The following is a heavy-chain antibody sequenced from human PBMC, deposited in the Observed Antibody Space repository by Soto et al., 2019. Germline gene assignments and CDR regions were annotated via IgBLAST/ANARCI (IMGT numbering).Heavy chain of an antibody. Sequence: QITLNESGPTLVKPTQTLTLTCTFSGFSLSTRDVGVGGIRHPPGEALESLGVVYWDDDKTYSPSLKSRLTITKDTPKTQLVLSMTKLDPADTATYYCAHCRGGVALSWGQGALVTVSS. V-gene: IGHV2-5*02. CDR2: VYWDDDK. D-gene: IGHD3-16*01. CDR1: GFSLSTRDVG. J-gene: IGHJ5*02. CDR3: AHCRGGVALS.